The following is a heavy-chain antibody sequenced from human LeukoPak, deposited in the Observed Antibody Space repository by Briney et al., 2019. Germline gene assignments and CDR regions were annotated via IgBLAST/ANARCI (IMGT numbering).Heavy chain of an antibody. V-gene: IGHV4-59*01. D-gene: IGHD3-3*01. J-gene: IGHJ4*02. CDR3: ARGTYYDFWSGYSAYYFDY. Sequence: PSETLSLTCTVSSGSISSYYWSWIRQPPGKGLEWIGYIYYSGSTNYNPSLKSRVTISVDTSKNQFSLKLSSVTAADTAVYYCARGTYYDFWSGYSAYYFDYWGQGTLVTVSS. CDR2: IYYSGST. CDR1: SGSISSYY.